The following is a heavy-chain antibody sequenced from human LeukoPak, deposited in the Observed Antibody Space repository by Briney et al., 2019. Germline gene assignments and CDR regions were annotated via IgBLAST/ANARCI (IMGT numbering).Heavy chain of an antibody. Sequence: PSETLSLTCTVSGGSISSSSYYWAWIRQPPGKGLEWIGSIYYSGSTYYNPPLKSRVTISVDTSKNQFSLKLSSVTAADTAVYYCATTVTGGYYYGMDIWGQGTTVTVSS. D-gene: IGHD2-8*02. CDR2: IYYSGST. CDR1: GGSISSSSYY. J-gene: IGHJ6*02. V-gene: IGHV4-39*01. CDR3: ATTVTGGYYYGMDI.